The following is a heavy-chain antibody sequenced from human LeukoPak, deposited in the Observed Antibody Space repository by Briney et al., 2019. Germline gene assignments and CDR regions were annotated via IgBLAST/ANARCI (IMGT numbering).Heavy chain of an antibody. Sequence: PGGSLRLSCAASGFTFSSYAMNWVRQAPGKGLEWVSAITGSGVSTYYADSVKGRFTISRDNSKNTLYLQMNSLRAEDTAVYYCAKHGIVGTLIRAFDIWGQGTMVTVSS. CDR2: ITGSGVST. D-gene: IGHD1-26*01. V-gene: IGHV3-23*01. J-gene: IGHJ3*02. CDR1: GFTFSSYA. CDR3: AKHGIVGTLIRAFDI.